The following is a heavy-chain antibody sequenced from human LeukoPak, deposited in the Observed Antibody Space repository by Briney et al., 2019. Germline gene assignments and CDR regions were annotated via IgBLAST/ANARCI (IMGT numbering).Heavy chain of an antibody. J-gene: IGHJ4*02. CDR2: ISGSGGST. CDR1: GFTFSSYA. V-gene: IGHV3-23*01. D-gene: IGHD5-18*01. CDR3: AKEGGYSYGYSPDY. Sequence: PGGSLRLSCAASGFTFSSYAMSWVRQAPGKGLEWVSAISGSGGSTYYADSVKGRFTISRDNSKNTLYLQMNSLRAEDTAIYYCAKEGGYSYGYSPDYWGQGTLVTVSS.